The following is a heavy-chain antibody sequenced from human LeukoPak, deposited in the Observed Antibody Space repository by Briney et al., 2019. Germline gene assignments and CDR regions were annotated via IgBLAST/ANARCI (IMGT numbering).Heavy chain of an antibody. D-gene: IGHD6-19*01. CDR1: GFTFSSYA. CDR3: ARESSSGRSNWFDP. Sequence: GGSLRLSCAAFGFTFSSYAMHWVRQAPGKGLEWVAVISYDGSNKYYADSVKGRFTISRDNPKNTLYLQMNSLRAEDTAVYYCARESSSGRSNWFDPWGQGTLVTVSS. V-gene: IGHV3-30-3*01. CDR2: ISYDGSNK. J-gene: IGHJ5*02.